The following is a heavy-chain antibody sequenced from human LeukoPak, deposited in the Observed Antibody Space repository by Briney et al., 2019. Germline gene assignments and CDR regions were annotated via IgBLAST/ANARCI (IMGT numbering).Heavy chain of an antibody. CDR2: ISSSGSTI. V-gene: IGHV3-11*04. J-gene: IGHJ4*02. Sequence: GGSLRLSCAASGFSFSDYYMSWIRQPPGEGLEWVSSISSSGSTIYYADSVKGPFTISRDNAKNSLYVQMNSLRAEDTAVSYCASGDTTMVREYQGVGYWGQRTLLTVSS. D-gene: IGHD3-10*01. CDR3: ASGDTTMVREYQGVGY. CDR1: GFSFSDYY.